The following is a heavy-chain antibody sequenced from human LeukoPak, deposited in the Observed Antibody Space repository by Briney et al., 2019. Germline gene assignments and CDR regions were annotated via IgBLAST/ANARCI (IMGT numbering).Heavy chain of an antibody. CDR2: IYYSGST. J-gene: IGHJ4*02. V-gene: IGHV4-59*01. D-gene: IGHD1-26*01. Sequence: SETLSPTCTVSGGSISSYYWSWIRQPPGKGLEWIGYIYYSGSTNYNPSLKSRVTISVNTSKNQFSLKLSSVTAADTAVYYCAIRIVGATTDFDYWGQGTLVTASS. CDR1: GGSISSYY. CDR3: AIRIVGATTDFDY.